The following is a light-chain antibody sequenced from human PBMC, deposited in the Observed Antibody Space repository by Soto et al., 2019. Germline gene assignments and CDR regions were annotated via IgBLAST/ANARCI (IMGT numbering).Light chain of an antibody. V-gene: IGKV3-20*01. CDR2: GAT. Sequence: EVVLTQSPATLSVSPGERATLSCRASQSVSSSYLAWYQQKPGQAPRLLIYGATRRATGIPDRFSASGSGTDFTLTISRLEPEDFAVYYCQQYGTSPTFGQGTKVDIK. J-gene: IGKJ1*01. CDR3: QQYGTSPT. CDR1: QSVSSSY.